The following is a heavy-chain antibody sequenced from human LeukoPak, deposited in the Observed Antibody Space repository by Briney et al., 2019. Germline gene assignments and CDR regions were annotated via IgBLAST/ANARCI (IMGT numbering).Heavy chain of an antibody. CDR3: ARDMIRGIMPLDY. J-gene: IGHJ4*02. CDR2: ISSSGSII. CDR1: GFTFSSYE. D-gene: IGHD3-10*01. Sequence: GGSLRLSCAASGFTFSSYEMNWVRQVPGKGLEWVSYISSSGSIIYYADSVKGRFTISRDNAKNSLYLQMNSLRAEDTAVYYCARDMIRGIMPLDYWGQGTLVTVSS. V-gene: IGHV3-48*03.